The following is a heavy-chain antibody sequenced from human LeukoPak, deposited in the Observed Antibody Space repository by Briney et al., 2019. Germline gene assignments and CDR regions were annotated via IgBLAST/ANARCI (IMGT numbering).Heavy chain of an antibody. CDR1: GLSFSKNA. V-gene: IGHV3-23*01. CDR3: ARDRVDYGDYPSYMDV. Sequence: GGSLRLSCAGSGLSFSKNAMSWVRQAPGKGLEWISSIGDSGSSTYYAESVKGRFTISRDNSKSTLYLQMNSLRAEDTAVYYCARDRVDYGDYPSYMDVWGKGTTVTVSS. J-gene: IGHJ6*03. D-gene: IGHD4-17*01. CDR2: IGDSGSST.